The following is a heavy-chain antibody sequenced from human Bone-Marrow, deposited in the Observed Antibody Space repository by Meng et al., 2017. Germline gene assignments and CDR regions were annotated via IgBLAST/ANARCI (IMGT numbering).Heavy chain of an antibody. D-gene: IGHD1-1*01. Sequence: VQLLESRVGVVIMRGGLGLYWGTCEITFSNAWMSWVRQAPGRGLEWIARIKSKTDGETPDYAAPVKGRFTISRDDSKNTLYLQMHSLKTEDTAVYYCNWNDFGDYWGQGALVTVSS. CDR1: EITFSNAW. V-gene: IGHV3-15*01. CDR2: IKSKTDGETP. J-gene: IGHJ4*02. CDR3: NWNDFGDY.